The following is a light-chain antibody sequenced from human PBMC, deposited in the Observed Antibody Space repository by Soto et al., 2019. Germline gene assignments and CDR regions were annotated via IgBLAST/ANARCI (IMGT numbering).Light chain of an antibody. Sequence: DIVMTQSPDSLAVSLGERATINRRSSQTVLFNSNKKNYLAWYQQKPGQPPKKLIYWASARESGVPDRFSGSGSGTEFTLTINSLQSEDFAVYYCQQYNDWPRTFGQGTKVDIK. J-gene: IGKJ1*01. CDR3: QQYNDWPRT. CDR1: QTVLFNSNKKNY. V-gene: IGKV4-1*01. CDR2: WAS.